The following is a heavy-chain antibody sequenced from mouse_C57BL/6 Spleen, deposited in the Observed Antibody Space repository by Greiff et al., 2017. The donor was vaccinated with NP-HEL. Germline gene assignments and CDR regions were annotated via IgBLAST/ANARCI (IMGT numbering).Heavy chain of an antibody. CDR3: ARWHSNYPYYAMDY. V-gene: IGHV1-55*01. CDR2: IYPGSGST. CDR1: GYTFTSYW. D-gene: IGHD2-5*01. J-gene: IGHJ4*01. Sequence: QVQLQQPGAELVKPGASVKMSCKASGYTFTSYWITWVKQRPGQGLEWIGDIYPGSGSTNYNEKFKSKATLTVDTSSSTAYMQLSSLTSEDSAVYYCARWHSNYPYYAMDYWGQGTSVTVSS.